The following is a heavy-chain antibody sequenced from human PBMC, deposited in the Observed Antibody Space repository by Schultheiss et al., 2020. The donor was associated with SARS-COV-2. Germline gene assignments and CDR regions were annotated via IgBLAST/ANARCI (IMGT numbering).Heavy chain of an antibody. CDR1: GFTFSSYE. CDR3: ARRYSSSWSRGNWFDP. CDR2: ISSSGSTI. J-gene: IGHJ5*02. D-gene: IGHD6-13*01. V-gene: IGHV3-48*03. Sequence: GGSLRLSCAASGFTFSSYEMNWVRQAPGKGLEWVSYISSSGSTIYYADSVKGRFTISRDNAKNSLYLQMNSLRAEDTAVYYCARRYSSSWSRGNWFDPWGQGTLVTVSS.